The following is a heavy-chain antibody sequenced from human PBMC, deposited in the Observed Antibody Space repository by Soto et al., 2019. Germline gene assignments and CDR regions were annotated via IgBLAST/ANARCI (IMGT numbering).Heavy chain of an antibody. CDR3: ARGVRGKYSSSSPANLDY. CDR2: INHSGST. J-gene: IGHJ4*02. Sequence: SETLSLTCAVYGGSFSGYYWSWIRQPPGKGLEWIGEINHSGSTNYNPSLKSRVTISVGTSKNQFSLKLSSVTAADTAVYYCARGVRGKYSSSSPANLDYWGQGTLVTVSS. D-gene: IGHD6-6*01. CDR1: GGSFSGYY. V-gene: IGHV4-34*01.